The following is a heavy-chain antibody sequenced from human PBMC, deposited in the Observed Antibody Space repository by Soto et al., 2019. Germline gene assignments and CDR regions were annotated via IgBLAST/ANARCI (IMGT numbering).Heavy chain of an antibody. CDR1: GFTFSSYG. CDR2: ISYDGSNK. D-gene: IGHD5-18*01. V-gene: IGHV3-30*18. Sequence: QVQLVESGGGVVQPGRSLRLSCAASGFTFSSYGMHWVRQAPGKGLEWVAVISYDGSNKYYADSVKGRFTISRDNCKNTMYLQKDSLRAEDTAGYYCAKRGYDDSDGPFDYWGQGTLVTVSS. CDR3: AKRGYDDSDGPFDY. J-gene: IGHJ4*02.